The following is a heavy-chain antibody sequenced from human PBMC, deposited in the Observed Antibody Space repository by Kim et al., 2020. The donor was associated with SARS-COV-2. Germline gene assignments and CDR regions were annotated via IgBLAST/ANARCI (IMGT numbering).Heavy chain of an antibody. D-gene: IGHD6-13*01. CDR1: GFTFSSYW. J-gene: IGHJ6*02. V-gene: IGHV3-7*01. CDR2: IKQDGSEK. CDR3: ARVGGSSWLYYYYYYGMDV. Sequence: GGSLRLSCAASGFTFSSYWMSWVRQAPGKGLEWVANIKQDGSEKYYVDSVKGRFTISRDNAKNSLYLQMNSLRAEDTAVYYCARVGGSSWLYYYYYYGMDVWGQGTTVTVSS.